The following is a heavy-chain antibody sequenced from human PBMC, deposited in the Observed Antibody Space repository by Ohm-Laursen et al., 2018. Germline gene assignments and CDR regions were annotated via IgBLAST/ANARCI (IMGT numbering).Heavy chain of an antibody. V-gene: IGHV3-33*01. Sequence: LSLTCAASGFTFSSYGMHWVRQAPGKGLEWVAVIWYDGSNKYYADSVKGRFTISRDNSKNTLYLQMNSLRAEDTAVYYCASSPGYYFDYWGQGTLVTVSS. CDR2: IWYDGSNK. D-gene: IGHD1-14*01. J-gene: IGHJ4*02. CDR3: ASSPGYYFDY. CDR1: GFTFSSYG.